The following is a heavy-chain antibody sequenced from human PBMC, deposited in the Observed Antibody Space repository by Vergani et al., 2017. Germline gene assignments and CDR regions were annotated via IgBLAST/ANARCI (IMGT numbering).Heavy chain of an antibody. J-gene: IGHJ4*02. V-gene: IGHV1-18*01. CDR3: ARGRPPVGHYYYDSSGYYYYDY. Sequence: QVQLVQSGAEVKKPGASVKVSCKASGYTFTSYGISWVRQAPGQGLEWMGWISAYNGNTNYAQKLQGRVTMTTDTSTSTAYMELRSLRSDDTAVYYCARGRPPVGHYYYDSSGYYYYDYWGQGTLVTVSS. CDR1: GYTFTSYG. CDR2: ISAYNGNT. D-gene: IGHD3-22*01.